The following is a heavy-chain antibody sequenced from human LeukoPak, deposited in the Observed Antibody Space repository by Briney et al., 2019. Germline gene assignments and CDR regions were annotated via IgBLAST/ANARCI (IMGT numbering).Heavy chain of an antibody. CDR3: ARAYYGGGGGAFDI. CDR1: GGSISSYY. D-gene: IGHD4-23*01. Sequence: SETLSLTCTVSGGSISSYYWSWIRQPPGKGLEWIGYIYYSGSTNYNPSLKSRVTISVDTSKNQFSLKLSSVTAADTAAYYCARAYYGGGGGAFDIWGQGTMVTVSS. CDR2: IYYSGST. J-gene: IGHJ3*02. V-gene: IGHV4-59*08.